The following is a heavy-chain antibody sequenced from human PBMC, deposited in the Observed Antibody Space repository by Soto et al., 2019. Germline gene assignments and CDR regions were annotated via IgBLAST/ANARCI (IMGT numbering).Heavy chain of an antibody. D-gene: IGHD1-26*01. J-gene: IGHJ6*02. Sequence: SVKVSCKASGFTFTSSAVQWVRQARGQRLEWIGWIVVGSGNTNYAQKFQERVTITRDMSTSTAYMELSSLRSEDTAEYYCAADGRKGPDYYYGMDVWGQGTKVTVSS. V-gene: IGHV1-58*01. CDR2: IVVGSGNT. CDR1: GFTFTSSA. CDR3: AADGRKGPDYYYGMDV.